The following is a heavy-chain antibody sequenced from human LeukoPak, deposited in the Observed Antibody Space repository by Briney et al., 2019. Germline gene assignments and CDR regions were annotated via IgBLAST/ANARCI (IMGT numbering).Heavy chain of an antibody. Sequence: SETLSLTCTVSGGSINSDYWSWLRQPPGKGLEWIGYMYYSGSTNYNPSLKSRVTISVDTSKNQFSLKLSSVTAADTAVYYCARRAHSDAFDIWGQGTMVTVSS. V-gene: IGHV4-59*08. J-gene: IGHJ3*02. CDR1: GGSINSDY. CDR2: MYYSGST. CDR3: ARRAHSDAFDI.